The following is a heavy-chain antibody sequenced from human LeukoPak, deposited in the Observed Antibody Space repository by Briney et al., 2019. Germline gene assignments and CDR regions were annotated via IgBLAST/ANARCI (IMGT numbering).Heavy chain of an antibody. V-gene: IGHV1-69*05. CDR3: ATDEIAVAGTLGFDY. Sequence: SVKVSCKASGGTFSSYAISWVRQAPGQGLEWMGGIVPIFGTANYAQKFQGRVTITTDESTSTAYMELSSLRSEDTAVYYCATDEIAVAGTLGFDYWGQGTLVTVSS. D-gene: IGHD6-19*01. J-gene: IGHJ4*02. CDR2: IVPIFGTA. CDR1: GGTFSSYA.